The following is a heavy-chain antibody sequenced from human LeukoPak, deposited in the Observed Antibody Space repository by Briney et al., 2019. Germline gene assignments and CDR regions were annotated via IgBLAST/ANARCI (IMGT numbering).Heavy chain of an antibody. V-gene: IGHV1-2*02. Sequence: ASVKVSCKASGYTFTGYYMHWVRQAPGQRLEWMGWINPNSGGTNYAQKFQGRVTMTRDTSISTAYMELSRLRSDDTAVYYCARASRNYCSGGSCFFDFDYWGQGTLVTVSS. CDR3: ARASRNYCSGGSCFFDFDY. D-gene: IGHD2-15*01. CDR1: GYTFTGYY. J-gene: IGHJ4*02. CDR2: INPNSGGT.